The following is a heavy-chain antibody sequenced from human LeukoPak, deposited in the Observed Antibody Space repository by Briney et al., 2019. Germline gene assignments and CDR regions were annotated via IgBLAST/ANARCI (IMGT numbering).Heavy chain of an antibody. CDR2: IRSKAYGGTT. V-gene: IGHV3-49*04. CDR3: TRAYCSSTSCQYGFDY. D-gene: IGHD2-2*01. CDR1: GFTFGDYA. J-gene: IGHJ4*02. Sequence: GGSLRLSCTASGFTFGDYAMSWVRQAPGKGLEWVGSIRSKAYGGTTEYAASVKGRFTISRDDSKSIAYLQMNSLKTEDTAVYYCTRAYCSSTSCQYGFDYWGQGTLVTVSS.